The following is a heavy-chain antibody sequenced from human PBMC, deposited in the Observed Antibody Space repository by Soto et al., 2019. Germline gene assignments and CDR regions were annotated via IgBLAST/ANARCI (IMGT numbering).Heavy chain of an antibody. CDR3: ARAKSLGYCSGGSCYGWSYYYGMDV. CDR2: INPNSGGT. V-gene: IGHV1-2*02. Sequence: GASVKVSCKASGYTFTGYYMHWVRQAPGQGLEWMGWINPNSGGTNYAQKFQGRVTMTRDTSISTAYMELSRLRSDDTAVYYCARAKSLGYCSGGSCYGWSYYYGMDVWGQGTTVTVSS. D-gene: IGHD2-15*01. J-gene: IGHJ6*02. CDR1: GYTFTGYY.